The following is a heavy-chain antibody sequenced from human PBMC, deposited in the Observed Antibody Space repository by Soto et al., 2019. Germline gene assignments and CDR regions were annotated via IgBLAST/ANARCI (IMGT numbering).Heavy chain of an antibody. CDR1: GGSISSYY. D-gene: IGHD3-9*01. Sequence: PSETLCLTCTVSGGSISSYYWNWIRQPPGKGLEWIGYIYSTGSTNYNPSLKSRVTMSVDTSKNQFSLNLSSVTAADTAVLYCARLHIWTGYPADYWGQGTLVTGSS. CDR2: IYSTGST. CDR3: ARLHIWTGYPADY. J-gene: IGHJ4*02. V-gene: IGHV4-59*08.